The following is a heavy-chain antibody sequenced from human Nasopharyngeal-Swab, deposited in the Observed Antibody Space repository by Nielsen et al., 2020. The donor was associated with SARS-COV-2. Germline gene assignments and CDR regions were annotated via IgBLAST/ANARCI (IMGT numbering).Heavy chain of an antibody. CDR3: AGEAMFRGIVYGLDV. J-gene: IGHJ6*02. D-gene: IGHD3-10*01. CDR1: GFSFSYSG. V-gene: IGHV3-33*01. CDR2: IWYDGGNK. Sequence: GESLKISCATSGFSFSYSGVHWVRQAPGKGLQWVAFIWYDGGNKYYADSVEGRFTISRDNSKNTLYLQMNSLRAGDTAVYYCAGEAMFRGIVYGLDVWGQGTTVTVSS.